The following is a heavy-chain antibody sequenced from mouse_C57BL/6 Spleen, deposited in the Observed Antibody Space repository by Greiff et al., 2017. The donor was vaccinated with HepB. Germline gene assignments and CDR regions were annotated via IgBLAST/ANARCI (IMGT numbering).Heavy chain of an antibody. D-gene: IGHD2-12*01. J-gene: IGHJ4*01. CDR2: IYPRSGNT. Sequence: VMLVESGAELARPGASVKLSCKASGHTFTSYGISWVKQRTGQGLEWIGEIYPRSGNTYYNEKFKGKATLTADKSSSTAYMELRSLTSEDSAVYFCARSDDRGGSYWGQGTSVTVSS. V-gene: IGHV1-81*01. CDR1: GHTFTSYG. CDR3: ARSDDRGGSY.